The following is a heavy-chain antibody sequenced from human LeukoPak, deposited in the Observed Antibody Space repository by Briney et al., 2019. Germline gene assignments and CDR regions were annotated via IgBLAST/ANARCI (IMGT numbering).Heavy chain of an antibody. CDR3: ARDEDWSGYYGAFDI. Sequence: EGSLRLSCAASGFTFSIYWIHWVRQAPGKGLVWVSRINSDGSSTSYADSVKGRFTISRDNAKNTLYLQMNSLRAEDTAVYYCARDEDWSGYYGAFDIWGQGTMVTVSS. V-gene: IGHV3-74*01. J-gene: IGHJ3*02. D-gene: IGHD3-3*01. CDR1: GFTFSIYW. CDR2: INSDGSST.